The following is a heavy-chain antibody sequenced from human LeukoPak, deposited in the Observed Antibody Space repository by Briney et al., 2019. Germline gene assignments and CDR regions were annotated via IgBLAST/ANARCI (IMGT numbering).Heavy chain of an antibody. D-gene: IGHD5-12*01. CDR1: GFTFSSYA. CDR3: ARDFPPYSGYVY. V-gene: IGHV3-21*01. Sequence: GGSLRLSCAASGFTFSSYAMHWVRQAPGKGLEWVSSISSSSSYIYYADSVKGRFTISRDNAKNSLYLQMNSLRAEDTAVYYCARDFPPYSGYVYWGQGTLVTVSS. CDR2: ISSSSSYI. J-gene: IGHJ4*02.